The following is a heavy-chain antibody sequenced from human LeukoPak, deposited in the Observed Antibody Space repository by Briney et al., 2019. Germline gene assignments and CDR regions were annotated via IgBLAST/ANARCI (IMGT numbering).Heavy chain of an antibody. V-gene: IGHV4-34*01. CDR3: ARGRGVVIQSSYYYYYMDV. CDR2: INHSGST. Sequence: SETLSLTCAVYGGSFSGYYWSWIRQPPGKGLEWIGEINHSGSTNYNPSLKSRVTISVDTSKNQFSLKLSSVTAADTAVYYCARGRGVVIQSSYYYYYMDVWGKGTTVTVSS. D-gene: IGHD3-3*01. J-gene: IGHJ6*03. CDR1: GGSFSGYY.